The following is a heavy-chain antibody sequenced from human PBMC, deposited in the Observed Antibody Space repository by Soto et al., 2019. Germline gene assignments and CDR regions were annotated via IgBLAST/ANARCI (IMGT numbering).Heavy chain of an antibody. V-gene: IGHV1-18*01. Sequence: QVQLVQSGGEVKKPGASVKVSCKTSGYSFTTYGISWVRQAPGQGLEWMGWISGYNGNTNYAQKLQGRVTMTTDTSTNTAYMGRRSLRSDDTAVYYCARVSPASYYYYGMDVWGQGSTVTVSS. CDR2: ISGYNGNT. CDR1: GYSFTTYG. J-gene: IGHJ6*02. CDR3: ARVSPASYYYYGMDV.